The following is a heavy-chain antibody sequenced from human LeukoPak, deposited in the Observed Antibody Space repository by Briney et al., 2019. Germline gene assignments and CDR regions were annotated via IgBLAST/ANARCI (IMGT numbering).Heavy chain of an antibody. Sequence: GGSLRLSCAASGFTFSSYWMSWVRQAPGKGLEWVANIKKDGSEKNYVDSAKGRFTISRDNAKNSLYLQMNSLRAEDTAVYYCARDGTMITDYWGQGTLVTVSS. CDR3: ARDGTMITDY. D-gene: IGHD3-22*01. J-gene: IGHJ4*02. V-gene: IGHV3-7*01. CDR2: IKKDGSEK. CDR1: GFTFSSYW.